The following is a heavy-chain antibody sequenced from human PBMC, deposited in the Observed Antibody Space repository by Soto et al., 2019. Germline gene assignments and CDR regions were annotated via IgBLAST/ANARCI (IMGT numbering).Heavy chain of an antibody. J-gene: IGHJ6*03. V-gene: IGHV3-66*04. CDR2: IYSGGST. CDR3: ARRPGEFEGELLHYYYMDV. D-gene: IGHD3-10*01. Sequence: GGSLRLSCAASGFTVSSNYMSWVRQAPGKGLEWVSVIYSGGSTYYADSAKGRFTISRDNSKNTLYLQMNSLRAEDTAVYYCARRPGEFEGELLHYYYMDVWGKGTTVTVSS. CDR1: GFTVSSNY.